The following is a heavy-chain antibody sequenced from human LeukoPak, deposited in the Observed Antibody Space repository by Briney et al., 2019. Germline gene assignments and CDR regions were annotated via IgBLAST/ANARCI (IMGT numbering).Heavy chain of an antibody. CDR1: GFTFSSYG. CDR3: ARNDDSSDHDLSFDY. Sequence: SGGSLRLSCAASGFTFSSYGMHWVRQAPGKGLEWVAVIWYDGSNKYYADSVKGRFTISRDNSKNTLYLQMNSLRAEDTAVYYCARNDDSSDHDLSFDYWGQGTLVTVSS. CDR2: IWYDGSNK. J-gene: IGHJ4*02. V-gene: IGHV3-33*08. D-gene: IGHD3-22*01.